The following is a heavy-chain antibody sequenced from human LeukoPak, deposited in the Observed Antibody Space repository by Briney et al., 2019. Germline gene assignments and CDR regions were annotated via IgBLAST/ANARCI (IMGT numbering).Heavy chain of an antibody. CDR2: ISSSSSYI. CDR1: GFTFSSYS. D-gene: IGHD3-22*01. J-gene: IGHJ4*02. Sequence: PGGSLRLSCAASGFTFSSYSMNWVRQAPGKGLEWVSSISSSSSYIYYTDSVKGRFTISRDNAKSSLFLQMNSLRAEDAAVYYCVRGGHNYYDSSGYQYYFDYWGQGTLVTVSS. V-gene: IGHV3-21*01. CDR3: VRGGHNYYDSSGYQYYFDY.